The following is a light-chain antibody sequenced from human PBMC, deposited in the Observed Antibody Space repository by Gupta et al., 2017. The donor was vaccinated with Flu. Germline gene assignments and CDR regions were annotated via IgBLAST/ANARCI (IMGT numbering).Light chain of an antibody. CDR1: QSVSSSY. Sequence: ELVLTQSPGTLSLSPGERATLSCRASQSVSSSYLAWYQQKPGQAPRLLIYGASSRATGIPDRFSGSGSGTDFTLTISRREPEDFAVYYWQQYGSSSTFGGGTKVEIK. CDR2: GAS. CDR3: QQYGSSST. V-gene: IGKV3-20*01. J-gene: IGKJ4*01.